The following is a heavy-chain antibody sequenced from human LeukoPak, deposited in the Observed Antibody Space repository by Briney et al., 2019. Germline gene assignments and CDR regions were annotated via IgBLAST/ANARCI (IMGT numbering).Heavy chain of an antibody. J-gene: IGHJ4*02. CDR1: GFTFSNYW. D-gene: IGHD1-7*01. Sequence: GGSLRLSCAASGFTFSNYWMSWVRQAPGKGLQWVANIKQDGSEKYYVDSVRGRFTISRDNAKKSLYLQMNSLRAEDTAVYYCARDDDWNYEDYWGQGTLVTVSS. V-gene: IGHV3-7*01. CDR3: ARDDDWNYEDY. CDR2: IKQDGSEK.